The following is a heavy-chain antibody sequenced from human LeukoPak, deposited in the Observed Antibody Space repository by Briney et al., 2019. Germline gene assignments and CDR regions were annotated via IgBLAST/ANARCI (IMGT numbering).Heavy chain of an antibody. J-gene: IGHJ4*02. CDR3: ARVVVPAATAY. Sequence: SVKVSCKASGGTFSSYTISWVRQAPGQGLEWVGRIIPILGIANYAQKFQGRVTITADKSTSTAYMELSSLRSEDTAVYYCARVVVPAATAYWGQGTLVTVSS. CDR2: IIPILGIA. V-gene: IGHV1-69*02. D-gene: IGHD2-2*01. CDR1: GGTFSSYT.